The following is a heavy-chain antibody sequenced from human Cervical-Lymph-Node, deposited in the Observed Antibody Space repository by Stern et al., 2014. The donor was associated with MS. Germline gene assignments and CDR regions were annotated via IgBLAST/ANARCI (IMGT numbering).Heavy chain of an antibody. Sequence: VQLVESGPGLVKPSQTLSLTCTVSGGSVSSDNYYWTWIRQHPGKGLEWIGHIYYSGTTYYTPSLKSRVTISIDTSKNQFSLNLNSVTAADTAMYYCARDQFTTSLDVWGQGTTVTVSS. D-gene: IGHD2-2*01. J-gene: IGHJ6*02. CDR1: GGSVSSDNYY. CDR2: IYYSGTT. V-gene: IGHV4-31*03. CDR3: ARDQFTTSLDV.